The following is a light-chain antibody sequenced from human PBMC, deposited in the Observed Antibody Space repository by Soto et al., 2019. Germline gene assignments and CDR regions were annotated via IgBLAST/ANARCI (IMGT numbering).Light chain of an antibody. Sequence: IQLTQSPSSLSASVGDRVTITCRASQSISSYFNWHQQKPGKAPKLLIYAASSAQSGAPSRCSGGGSATDFPLTIKNLQPDDFATYSCQQSYNAPYTFGLGTRLEIK. J-gene: IGKJ5*01. CDR2: AAS. V-gene: IGKV1-39*01. CDR3: QQSYNAPYT. CDR1: QSISSY.